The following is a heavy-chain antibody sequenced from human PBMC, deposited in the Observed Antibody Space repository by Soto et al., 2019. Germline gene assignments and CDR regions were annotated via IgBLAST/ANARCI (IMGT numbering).Heavy chain of an antibody. V-gene: IGHV3-30-3*01. D-gene: IGHD3-3*01. CDR2: ISYDGSNK. J-gene: IGHJ6*02. CDR3: ARAGTYYDFWSGYYTRRYYGMDV. Sequence: SGGSLRLSCAASGFTFSSYAMHWVRQAPGKGLEWVAVISYDGSNKYYADSVKGRFTISRDNSKNTLYLQMNSLRAEDTAVYYCARAGTYYDFWSGYYTRRYYGMDVWGQGTTVTVS. CDR1: GFTFSSYA.